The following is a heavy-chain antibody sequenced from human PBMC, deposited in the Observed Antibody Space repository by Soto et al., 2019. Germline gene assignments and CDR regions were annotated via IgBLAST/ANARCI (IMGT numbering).Heavy chain of an antibody. Sequence: EVQLVESGGGLVKPGGSRRLSCAASGFTFSSYSMNWVRQAPGKGLEWVSSISSSSSYIYYADSVKGRFTISRDNAKNSLYLHMNSLRAEDTAVYYCARDAVRLYYGDYVLGPDWYFDLWGRGTLVTVSS. D-gene: IGHD4-17*01. CDR2: ISSSSSYI. V-gene: IGHV3-21*01. CDR1: GFTFSSYS. CDR3: ARDAVRLYYGDYVLGPDWYFDL. J-gene: IGHJ2*01.